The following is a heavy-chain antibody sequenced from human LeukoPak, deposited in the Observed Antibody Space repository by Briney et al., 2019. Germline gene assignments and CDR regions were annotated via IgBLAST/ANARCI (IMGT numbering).Heavy chain of an antibody. J-gene: IGHJ3*02. V-gene: IGHV1-24*01. D-gene: IGHD1-26*01. CDR3: ARDVGVGALWAFDI. Sequence: RASVKVSCKVSGAILIELSIHWVRQSPGKGLEWMGGFDSEDGKTKVAQKFHDRVSLTEETSLATAYMELSSLRSEDTAVYYCARDVGVGALWAFDIWGQGTMVTVSS. CDR2: FDSEDGKT. CDR1: GAILIELS.